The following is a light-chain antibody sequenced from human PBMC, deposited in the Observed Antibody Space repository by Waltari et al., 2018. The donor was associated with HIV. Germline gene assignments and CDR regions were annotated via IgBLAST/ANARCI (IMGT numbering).Light chain of an antibody. CDR3: QQVANSRVT. J-gene: IGKJ1*01. CDR2: GAS. CDR1: QSVTSSY. Sequence: EIVLTQSPGTLSLSPGERATLSCRASQSVTSSYLAWYQQKPGQAPRLLIYGASRRATGVPDRFSGSVSGTDFTLTISTLEPEDFAVYYCQQVANSRVTFGQGTRVEIK. V-gene: IGKV3-20*01.